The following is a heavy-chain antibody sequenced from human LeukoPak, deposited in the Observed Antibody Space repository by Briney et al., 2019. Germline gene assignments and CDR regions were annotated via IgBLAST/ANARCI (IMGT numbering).Heavy chain of an antibody. CDR3: ARRERYCSSTSCYSYFDY. D-gene: IGHD2-2*02. CDR2: IYYSGST. J-gene: IGHJ4*02. Sequence: SETLSLTCTVSGGSISSYYWSWIRQPPGKGLEWIGYIYYSGSTNYNPSIKSRVTISVDTSKNQFSLRLSSVTAADTAVYYCARRERYCSSTSCYSYFDYWGQGTLVTVSS. CDR1: GGSISSYY. V-gene: IGHV4-59*01.